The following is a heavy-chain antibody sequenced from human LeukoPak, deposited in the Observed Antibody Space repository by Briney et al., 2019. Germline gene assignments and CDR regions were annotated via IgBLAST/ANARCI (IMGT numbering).Heavy chain of an antibody. Sequence: SETLSLTCAVSGGSISSGGYSWSWIRQPPGKGLEWIGYIYHSGSTYYNPSLKSRVTISVDRSKNQFSLKLSSVTAADTAVYYCARAVGAAGDWFDPWGQGTLVTVSS. D-gene: IGHD6-13*01. CDR1: GGSISSGGYS. CDR2: IYHSGST. V-gene: IGHV4-30-2*01. J-gene: IGHJ5*02. CDR3: ARAVGAAGDWFDP.